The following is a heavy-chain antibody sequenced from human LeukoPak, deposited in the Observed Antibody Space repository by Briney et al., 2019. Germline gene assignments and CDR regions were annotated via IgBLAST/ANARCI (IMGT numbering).Heavy chain of an antibody. CDR3: AREGVNKAFDI. D-gene: IGHD3-10*01. Sequence: VASVKVSCKASGYTFTSYYMHWVRQAPGQGLEWMGIINPSGGSTSYAQKFQGRVTMTRDMSTSTVYMELSSLRSEDTAVYYCAREGVNKAFDIWGQGTMVTVSS. V-gene: IGHV1-46*01. CDR2: INPSGGST. CDR1: GYTFTSYY. J-gene: IGHJ3*02.